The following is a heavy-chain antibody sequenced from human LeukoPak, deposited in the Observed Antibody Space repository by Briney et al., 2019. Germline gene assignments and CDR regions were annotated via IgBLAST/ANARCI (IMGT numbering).Heavy chain of an antibody. CDR2: INSSGSTI. CDR1: GFPFRYYY. J-gene: IGHJ6*03. D-gene: IGHD6-13*01. V-gene: IGHV3-11*01. Sequence: GAFKLSFSASGFPFRYYYMSLIRQAPGKGLGWVSYINSSGSTIYYADSVKGRFTISRDNAKNSLYLQMNSLRAEDTAVYYCARCDVMVAAAGPSYYYYYMDVWGKGTTVTVSS. CDR3: ARCDVMVAAAGPSYYYYYMDV.